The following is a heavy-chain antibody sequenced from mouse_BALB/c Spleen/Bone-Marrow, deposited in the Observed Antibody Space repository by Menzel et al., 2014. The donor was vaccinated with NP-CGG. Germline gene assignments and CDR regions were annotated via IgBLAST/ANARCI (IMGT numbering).Heavy chain of an antibody. V-gene: IGHV5-4*02. CDR1: GFTFSDYY. Sequence: EVKLMESGGGLVKPGGSLKLSCAASGFTFSDYYMYWVRQTPEKGLEWVATVSDGGSYTFYPDSVKGRFTISRDNAKNNLYLQMSSLKSEDTAMYYCARDGDYTYAWFAYWGQGTLVTVSA. J-gene: IGHJ3*01. CDR3: ARDGDYTYAWFAY. D-gene: IGHD2-14*01. CDR2: VSDGGSYT.